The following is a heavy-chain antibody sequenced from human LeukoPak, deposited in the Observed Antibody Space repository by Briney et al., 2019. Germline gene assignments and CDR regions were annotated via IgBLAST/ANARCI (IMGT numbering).Heavy chain of an antibody. V-gene: IGHV4-30-2*01. Sequence: PSETLSLTCTVSGGSISSGGYYWSWIRQPPGKGLEWIGYIYHSGSTYYNPSLKSRVTISVDRSKNQFSLKLSSVTAADTAVYYCASGNDNVVVVAATNAFDIWGQGTMVTVSS. CDR3: ASGNDNVVVVAATNAFDI. CDR1: GGSISSGGYY. J-gene: IGHJ3*02. D-gene: IGHD2-15*01. CDR2: IYHSGST.